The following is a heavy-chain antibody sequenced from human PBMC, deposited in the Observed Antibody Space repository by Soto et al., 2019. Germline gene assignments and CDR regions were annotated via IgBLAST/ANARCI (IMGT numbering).Heavy chain of an antibody. CDR2: IRNTGST. CDR3: ARHLFYYMSPDV. J-gene: IGHJ6*02. D-gene: IGHD2-8*01. Sequence: QMLLRALGPGLVKPSETLALTCTVSGDSLGSHYWSWIRQTPGKGLEWIGYIRNTGSTKYNPSLQSRVTMSIDTSKNQISLLLTSVSAADTAFYSCARHLFYYMSPDVLGEGTPVTVSS. CDR1: GDSLGSHY. V-gene: IGHV4-59*08.